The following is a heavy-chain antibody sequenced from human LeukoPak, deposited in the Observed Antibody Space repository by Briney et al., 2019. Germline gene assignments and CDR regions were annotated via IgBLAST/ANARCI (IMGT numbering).Heavy chain of an antibody. Sequence: GGSLRLSCAASGFTFSSYSMNWVRQAPGKGLEWVSSISSSSSYIYYADSVKGRFTISRDNAKNSLYLQMNSLRAEDTAVYYCARAPPRELLWFGELFPREGMDVWGKGTTVTISS. CDR1: GFTFSSYS. J-gene: IGHJ6*03. V-gene: IGHV3-21*01. CDR3: ARAPPRELLWFGELFPREGMDV. CDR2: ISSSSSYI. D-gene: IGHD3-10*01.